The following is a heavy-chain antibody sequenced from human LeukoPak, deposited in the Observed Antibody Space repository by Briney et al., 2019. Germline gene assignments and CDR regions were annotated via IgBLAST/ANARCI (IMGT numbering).Heavy chain of an antibody. CDR3: ARCHGSGSYMNY. CDR1: GFTFSSYW. Sequence: GSLRLSCAASGFTFSSYWMSWVRQAPGKGLEWVANIKQDGSEKYYVDSVKGRFTISRDNAKNSLYLHMNSLRAEDTAVYYCARCHGSGSYMNYWGQGTLVTVSS. V-gene: IGHV3-7*01. J-gene: IGHJ4*02. CDR2: IKQDGSEK. D-gene: IGHD3-10*01.